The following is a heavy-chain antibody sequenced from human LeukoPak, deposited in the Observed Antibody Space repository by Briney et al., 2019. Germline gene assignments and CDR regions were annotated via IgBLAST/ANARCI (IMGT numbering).Heavy chain of an antibody. CDR2: ISYDGSYE. CDR3: AKGHMWQLVLSPFDY. D-gene: IGHD6-6*01. Sequence: GGSLRLSCAASGFTFSNNGMHWVRQAPGKGLEWVAVISYDGSYEYYADSVKGRFTISRDNSKNTLYLQMNSLGTEDTAVYSCAKGHMWQLVLSPFDYWGQGTLVTVSS. J-gene: IGHJ4*02. CDR1: GFTFSNNG. V-gene: IGHV3-30*18.